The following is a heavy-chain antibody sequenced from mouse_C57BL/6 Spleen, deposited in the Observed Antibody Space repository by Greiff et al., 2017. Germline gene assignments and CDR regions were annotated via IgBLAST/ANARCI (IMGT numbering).Heavy chain of an antibody. J-gene: IGHJ3*01. CDR2: ISYDGSN. V-gene: IGHV3-6*01. CDR1: GYSITSGYY. CDR3: ARRGRDSSSSWFAY. Sequence: EVKLQESGPGLVKPSQSLSLTCSVTGYSITSGYYWNWIRQFPGNKLEWMGYISYDGSNNYNPSLKNRISITRDTSKNQFFLKLNSVTTEDTATYYCARRGRDSSSSWFAYWGQGTLVTVSA. D-gene: IGHD1-1*01.